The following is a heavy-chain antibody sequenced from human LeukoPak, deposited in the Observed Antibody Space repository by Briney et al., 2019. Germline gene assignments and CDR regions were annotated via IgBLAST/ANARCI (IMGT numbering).Heavy chain of an antibody. D-gene: IGHD6-19*01. CDR3: AKPVTWLVQHYYFDY. CDR1: GFTFSSYA. CDR2: TSASGSST. Sequence: GGSLRLSCAASGFTFSSYAMSWVRQAPGKGLEWVSATSASGSSTYYADSVKGRFTISRDNSKNTLYLQMNSLRAEDTAVYYCAKPVTWLVQHYYFDYWGQGTLVTVSS. V-gene: IGHV3-23*01. J-gene: IGHJ4*02.